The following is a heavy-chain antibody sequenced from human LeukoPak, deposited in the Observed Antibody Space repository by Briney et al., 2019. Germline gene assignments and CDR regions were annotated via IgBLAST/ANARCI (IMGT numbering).Heavy chain of an antibody. D-gene: IGHD3-9*01. J-gene: IGHJ4*02. Sequence: GASVKVSCKASGYTFTRYYMHWVRQAPGQGLEWMGWINPNSGGTNYAQKFQGRVTMTRDTSISTAYMELSRLRSDDTAVYYCAREGEGYGILTHAAWGQGTLVTVSS. CDR2: INPNSGGT. CDR1: GYTFTRYY. V-gene: IGHV1-2*02. CDR3: AREGEGYGILTHAA.